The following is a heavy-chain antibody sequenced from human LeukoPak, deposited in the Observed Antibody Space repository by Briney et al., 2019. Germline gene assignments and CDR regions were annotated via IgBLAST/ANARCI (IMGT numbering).Heavy chain of an antibody. D-gene: IGHD3-22*01. J-gene: IGHJ3*02. CDR3: ARRGYDSSGYYLFHDAFDI. CDR1: GFTFSSYW. Sequence: GGSLRLSCAASGFTFSSYWMSWVRQAPGKGLEWVANIKQDGSEKYYVDSVKGRFTISRDNAKNSLYLQMNSLRAEDTAVYYCARRGYDSSGYYLFHDAFDIWGQGTVVTVSS. CDR2: IKQDGSEK. V-gene: IGHV3-7*01.